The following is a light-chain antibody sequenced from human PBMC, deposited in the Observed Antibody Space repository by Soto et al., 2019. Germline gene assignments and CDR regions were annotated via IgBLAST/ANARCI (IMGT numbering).Light chain of an antibody. V-gene: IGKV3D-15*02. Sequence: EIVMTQSPATLSVSPGETATLSCRASQSVSGKLAWFQQKPGQAPRLLISGSSTRATGIPARFNGSGSGTEFTLTIIRLEPEDFAVYYCQQYGYSPTFGGGTKVDIK. CDR1: QSVSGK. CDR2: GSS. CDR3: QQYGYSPT. J-gene: IGKJ4*01.